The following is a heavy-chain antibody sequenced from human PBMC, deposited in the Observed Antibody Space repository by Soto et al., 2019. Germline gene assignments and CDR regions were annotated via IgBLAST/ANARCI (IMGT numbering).Heavy chain of an antibody. CDR2: IYYSRST. Sequence: QVQLQESGPGLVKPSETLSLTCTVSGGSISSYYWSWLRQPPGKGLEWIGYIYYSRSTNYNPSLKSRVTISVDTSKNQSSLKLSSVTAADTNVYYCARRYGHPFDNWGQGTIVTVSS. CDR3: ARRYGHPFDN. CDR1: GGSISSYY. V-gene: IGHV4-59*08. J-gene: IGHJ3*02. D-gene: IGHD4-17*01.